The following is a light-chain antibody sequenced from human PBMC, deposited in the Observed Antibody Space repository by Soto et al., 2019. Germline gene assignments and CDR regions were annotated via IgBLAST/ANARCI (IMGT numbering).Light chain of an antibody. CDR2: DAS. J-gene: IGKJ4*02. CDR1: QDINNW. CDR3: QQPKSFPLT. Sequence: DIQMTQSPSSVSASVGDRVTITCRASQDINNWVAWYQQKPGKAPKLLIYDASSLQRGVPSRFSGSGSGTFFTLTISSLQPEDFATYYCQQPKSFPLTFGGGTNVEIK. V-gene: IGKV1-12*01.